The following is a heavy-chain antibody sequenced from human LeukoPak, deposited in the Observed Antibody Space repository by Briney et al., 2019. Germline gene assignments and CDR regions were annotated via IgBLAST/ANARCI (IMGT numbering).Heavy chain of an antibody. CDR3: ARARARIAAAGTNWFDP. CDR1: GYTFTGYD. J-gene: IGHJ5*02. Sequence: VASVKVSCKASGYTFTGYDINWVRQATGQGLEWMGWMNPNSGNTGYAQKFQGRVTMTRNTSISTAYMELSSLRSEDTAVYYCARARARIAAAGTNWFDPWAREPWSPSPQ. V-gene: IGHV1-8*01. D-gene: IGHD6-13*01. CDR2: MNPNSGNT.